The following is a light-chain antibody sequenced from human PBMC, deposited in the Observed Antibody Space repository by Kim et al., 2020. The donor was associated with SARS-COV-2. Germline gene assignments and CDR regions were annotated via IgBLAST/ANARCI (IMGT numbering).Light chain of an antibody. Sequence: TAGKPCAWQTLAEKNVRWIQRKPGRSAVVVIYQDTQRPSGIPGRFSASNSGNTATLSISGTQAREEADYCCQAWDSSTHHYVSGSGTKVTVL. J-gene: IGLJ1*01. CDR3: QAWDSSTHHYV. CDR2: QDT. V-gene: IGLV3-1*01. CDR1: TLAEKN.